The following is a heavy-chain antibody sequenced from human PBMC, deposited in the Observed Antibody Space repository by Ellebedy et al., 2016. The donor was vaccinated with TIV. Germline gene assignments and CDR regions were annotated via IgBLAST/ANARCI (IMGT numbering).Heavy chain of an antibody. CDR3: ARQRTTLGDWFDP. V-gene: IGHV4-61*01. CDR1: GGSVSSGSYY. Sequence: MPSETLSLTCTVSGGSVSSGSYYWSWIRQPPGKGLEWIGEIYHSGSTNYNPSLKSRVTISVDKSKNQFSLKLSSVTAADTAVYYCARQRTTLGDWFDPWGQGTLVTVSS. J-gene: IGHJ5*02. CDR2: IYHSGST. D-gene: IGHD2-2*01.